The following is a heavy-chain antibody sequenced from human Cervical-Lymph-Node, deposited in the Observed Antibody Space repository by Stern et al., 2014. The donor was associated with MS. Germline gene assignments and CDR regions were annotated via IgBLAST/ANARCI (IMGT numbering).Heavy chain of an antibody. CDR1: GASITTNH. D-gene: IGHD4-17*01. CDR3: ASCDGYSFAS. J-gene: IGHJ4*02. V-gene: IGHV4-59*08. CDR2: VHYTGST. Sequence: QVQLQQSGPGLVKPSETLSLKCVVSGASITTNHWSWIRQSPGKGLEWIGNVHYTGSTSYNPALQSRVTTAIDTSTKPFSPSPSSVTAADTAVYFCASCDGYSFASWGQGTLVTVSS.